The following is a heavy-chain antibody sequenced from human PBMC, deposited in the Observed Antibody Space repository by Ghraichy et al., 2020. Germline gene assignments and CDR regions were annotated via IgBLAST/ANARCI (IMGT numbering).Heavy chain of an antibody. Sequence: ASVKVSCKPSGYSFPSHGISWVRQAPGQGLEWMGWISAYNGDTNYARKFQGRVTMTTDTATSTAYMELRSLRFDDTAMYYCARYWLAHYDDGSGYFTGLDYWGQGTLVTVSS. CDR1: GYSFPSHG. J-gene: IGHJ4*02. D-gene: IGHD3-22*01. V-gene: IGHV1-18*01. CDR3: ARYWLAHYDDGSGYFTGLDY. CDR2: ISAYNGDT.